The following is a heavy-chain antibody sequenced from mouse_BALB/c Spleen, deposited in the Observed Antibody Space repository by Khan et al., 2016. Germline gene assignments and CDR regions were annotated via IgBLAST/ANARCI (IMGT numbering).Heavy chain of an antibody. CDR1: GYSITSNYA. V-gene: IGHV3-2*02. CDR3: ARDGLYGFYGIDY. Sequence: EVKLLESGPGLVKPSQSLSLTCTVTGYSITSNYAWNWIRQFPGNKLEWLAYITYSGSTGYNPSLISRLSITRDTSRNQFFLQLNSVTTEDTATYYGARDGLYGFYGIDYWGQGTSVTVSS. J-gene: IGHJ4*01. D-gene: IGHD1-1*02. CDR2: ITYSGST.